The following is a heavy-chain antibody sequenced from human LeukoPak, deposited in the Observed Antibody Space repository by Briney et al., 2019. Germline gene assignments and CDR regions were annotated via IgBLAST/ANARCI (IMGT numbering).Heavy chain of an antibody. CDR2: INPSGGST. CDR3: AREEPRDYDFWSGYYYYYYGMDV. CDR1: GYTFTSYY. D-gene: IGHD3-3*01. Sequence: ASVKVSCKASGYTFTSYYMHWVRQAPGQGLEWMGIINPSGGSTSYAQKFQGRVTMTRDTSTSTVYMELSSLRSEDTAVYYCAREEPRDYDFWSGYYYYYYGMDVWGQGTTATVSS. J-gene: IGHJ6*02. V-gene: IGHV1-46*01.